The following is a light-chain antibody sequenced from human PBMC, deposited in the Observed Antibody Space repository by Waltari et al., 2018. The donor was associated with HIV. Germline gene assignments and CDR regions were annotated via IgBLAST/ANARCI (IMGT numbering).Light chain of an antibody. Sequence: DIVMTQSPDSLAVSLGERATINCKSSQRVLYSSNTKNYLAWYQQKPGQPPKLLIYWASTRESGVPDRFSGSGSGTDFTLTISSLQAEDVAVYYCQQYYSTPPITFGPGTKVEIK. V-gene: IGKV4-1*01. J-gene: IGKJ3*01. CDR3: QQYYSTPPIT. CDR1: QRVLYSSNTKNY. CDR2: WAS.